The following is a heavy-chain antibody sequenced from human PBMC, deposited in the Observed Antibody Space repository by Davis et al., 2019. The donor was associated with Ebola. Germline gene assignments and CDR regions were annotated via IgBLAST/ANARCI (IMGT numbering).Heavy chain of an antibody. D-gene: IGHD1-7*01. Sequence: GESLKTSCVASGITFSDYAITWVRHAPGKGLVWVGRIKNKHDGGTADYAAPVKDRFSISRDDSKDTLYLQMSSLKTEDTGVYYCSTDWDISGTWYYYHAMAVWGPGTTVTVSS. J-gene: IGHJ6*02. CDR3: STDWDISGTWYYYHAMAV. CDR1: GITFSDYA. CDR2: IKNKHDGGTA. V-gene: IGHV3-15*07.